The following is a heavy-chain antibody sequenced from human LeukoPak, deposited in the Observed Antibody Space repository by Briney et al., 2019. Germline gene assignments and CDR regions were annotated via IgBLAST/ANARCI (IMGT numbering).Heavy chain of an antibody. CDR2: ISPGDSKT. J-gene: IGHJ4*02. D-gene: IGHD3-10*01. CDR1: GYSFTSYW. CDR3: ARRGKNYYGSGTYY. V-gene: IGHV5-51*01. Sequence: VASLKISCKCSGYSFTSYWIDWLRQMPGKGLEWMGIISPGDSKTIYSPSFQGQVTISADKSISTAYLQWSSLKASDTAMYYCARRGKNYYGSGTYYWGQGTLVTVSS.